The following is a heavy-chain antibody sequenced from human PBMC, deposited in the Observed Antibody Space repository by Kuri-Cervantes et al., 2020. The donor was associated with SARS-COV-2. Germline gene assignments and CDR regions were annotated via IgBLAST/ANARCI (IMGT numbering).Heavy chain of an antibody. J-gene: IGHJ4*02. CDR1: GGSFSGYY. Sequence: ESLKISCAVYGGSFSGYYWSWIRQPPGKGLEWIGEINHSGSTNYNPSLKSRVTISVDTSKNQFSLKLSSVTAADTAVYYCARGWLFGYWSQGTLVTVSS. CDR2: INHSGST. CDR3: ARGWLFGY. D-gene: IGHD2-21*01. V-gene: IGHV4-34*01.